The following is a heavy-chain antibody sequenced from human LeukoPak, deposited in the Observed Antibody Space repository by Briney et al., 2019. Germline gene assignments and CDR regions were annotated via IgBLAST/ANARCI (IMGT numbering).Heavy chain of an antibody. V-gene: IGHV3-7*01. Sequence: GGSLRLSCVVSGFTFRSHWMSWVRQAPGKGLEWVANIKQNGREKYYMDSVEGRFTISRDNAKNSLYLQMNSLRAEDTAVYHCARDCSGGSCYSWEYYYYYGLDVWGQGTTVTVSS. D-gene: IGHD2-15*01. CDR2: IKQNGREK. CDR1: GFTFRSHW. J-gene: IGHJ6*02. CDR3: ARDCSGGSCYSWEYYYYYGLDV.